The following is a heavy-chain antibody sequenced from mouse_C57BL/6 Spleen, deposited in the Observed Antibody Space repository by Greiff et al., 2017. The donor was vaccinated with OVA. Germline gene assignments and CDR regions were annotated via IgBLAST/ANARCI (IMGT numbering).Heavy chain of an antibody. J-gene: IGHJ3*01. D-gene: IGHD1-1*01. CDR3: ARGVYSSGPAWFAY. V-gene: IGHV1-64*01. Sequence: QVQLQQSGAELVKPGASVKLSCKASGYTFTSYWMHWVKQRPGQGLEWIGMIHPNSGSTNYNEKFKSKAKLTVNKSSDTAYMQLSSLTSEDAAVYYCARGVYSSGPAWFAYWGQGTLVTVSA. CDR2: IHPNSGST. CDR1: GYTFTSYW.